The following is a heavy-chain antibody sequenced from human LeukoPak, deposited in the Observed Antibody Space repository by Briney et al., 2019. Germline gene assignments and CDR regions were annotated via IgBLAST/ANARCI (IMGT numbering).Heavy chain of an antibody. Sequence: GGSLRLSCAASGFTFSSYGMHWVRQAPGKGLEWVAVISYDGSNKYYADSVKGRFTISRDNSKNTLYLQMNSLKTEDTAVYYCTAYYFGSGNYYNPHYWGQGTLVTVSS. D-gene: IGHD3-10*01. V-gene: IGHV3-30*03. J-gene: IGHJ4*02. CDR1: GFTFSSYG. CDR3: TAYYFGSGNYYNPHY. CDR2: ISYDGSNK.